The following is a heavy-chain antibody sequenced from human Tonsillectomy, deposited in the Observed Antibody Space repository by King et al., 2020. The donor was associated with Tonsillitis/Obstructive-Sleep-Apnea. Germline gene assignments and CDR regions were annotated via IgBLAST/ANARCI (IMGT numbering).Heavy chain of an antibody. Sequence: VQLVESGGGLVQSGGSLRLSCAASGFTFSSYAMSWVRQAPGKGLEWVSVIRDSGGSTYYADSVKGRFTISRDNSKNTLYLQMNSLRAADTAVYYCAKLYGGNSGSHFDYWGQGTLVTVSS. D-gene: IGHD4-23*01. CDR2: IRDSGGST. V-gene: IGHV3-23*04. CDR1: GFTFSSYA. CDR3: AKLYGGNSGSHFDY. J-gene: IGHJ4*02.